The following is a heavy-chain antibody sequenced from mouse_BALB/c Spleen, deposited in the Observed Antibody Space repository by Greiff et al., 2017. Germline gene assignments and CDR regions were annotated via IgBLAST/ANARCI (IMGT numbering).Heavy chain of an antibody. D-gene: IGHD2-4*01. CDR2: IDPSDSYT. CDR1: GYTFTSYW. J-gene: IGHJ3*01. CDR3: ARWDYEGFAY. V-gene: IGHV1-69*02. Sequence: QVQLKQPGAELVKPGASVKLSCKASGYTFTSYWMHWVKQRPGQGLEWIGEIDPSDSYTNYNQKFKGKATLTVDKSSSTAYMQLSSLTSEDSAVYYCARWDYEGFAYWGQGTLVTVSA.